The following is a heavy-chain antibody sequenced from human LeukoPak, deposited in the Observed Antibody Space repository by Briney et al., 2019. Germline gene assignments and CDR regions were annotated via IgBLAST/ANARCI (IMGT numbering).Heavy chain of an antibody. CDR1: GFTFSRNG. V-gene: IGHV3-23*01. J-gene: IGHJ4*02. Sequence: GGSLRLSCAASGFTFSRNGMTWVRQAPGKGLEWVSAISGSGSTTYYADSVKGRFTVSRDNSKNTLYLQMDSLRAEDTAVYYCARDRNRGSYFLDYWGQGTLVTVSS. D-gene: IGHD1-26*01. CDR3: ARDRNRGSYFLDY. CDR2: ISGSGSTT.